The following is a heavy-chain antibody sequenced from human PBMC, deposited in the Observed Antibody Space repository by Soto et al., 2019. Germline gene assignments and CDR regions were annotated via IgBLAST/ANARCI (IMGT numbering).Heavy chain of an antibody. CDR1: GYTFTSYY. D-gene: IGHD1-26*01. V-gene: IGHV1-46*01. Sequence: ASVKVSCKASGYTFTSYYMHWVRQAPGQGLEWMGIINPSGGSTSYAQKFQGRVTMTRDTSTSTVYMELSSLRSEDTAVYYCARDPDPPVGIRWLATFEYWGQGTLVTVSS. J-gene: IGHJ4*02. CDR2: INPSGGST. CDR3: ARDPDPPVGIRWLATFEY.